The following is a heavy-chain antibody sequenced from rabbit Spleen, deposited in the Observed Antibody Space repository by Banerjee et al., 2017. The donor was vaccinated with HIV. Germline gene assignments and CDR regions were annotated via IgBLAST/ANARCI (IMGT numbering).Heavy chain of an antibody. J-gene: IGHJ6*01. D-gene: IGHD8-1*01. CDR3: ARDAGSSFSSYGMDL. Sequence: QEQLEESGGDLVKPGASLTLTCTVSGFSLSSSYYMCWVRQAPGKGLEWIACMDAGNSGFTYYANWAKGRFTISKTSSTTVTLQMTSLTAADTATYFCARDAGSSFSSYGMDLWGQGTLVTVS. CDR2: MDAGNSGFT. V-gene: IGHV1S45*01. CDR1: GFSLSSSYY.